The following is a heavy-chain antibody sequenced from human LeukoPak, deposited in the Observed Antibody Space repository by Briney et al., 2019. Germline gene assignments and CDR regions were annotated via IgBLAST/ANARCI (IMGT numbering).Heavy chain of an antibody. CDR1: GGTFSSYA. CDR2: IIPIFGTA. J-gene: IGHJ6*03. Sequence: ASVKVSCKASGGTFSSYAISWVRQAPGRGLEWMGGIIPIFGTANYAQKFQGRVTITTDESTSTAYMELSSLRSEDTAVYYCATIAAGGRYYYYYMDVWGKGTTVTVSS. D-gene: IGHD6-13*01. V-gene: IGHV1-69*05. CDR3: ATIAAGGRYYYYYMDV.